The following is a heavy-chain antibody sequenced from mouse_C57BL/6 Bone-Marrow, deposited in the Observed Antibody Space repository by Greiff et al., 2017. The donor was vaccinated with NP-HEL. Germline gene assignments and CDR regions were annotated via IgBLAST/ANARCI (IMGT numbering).Heavy chain of an antibody. CDR1: GFTFSSYG. J-gene: IGHJ3*01. Sequence: EVKLEESGGDLVKPGGSLKLSCAASGFTFSSYGMSWVRQTPDKRLEWVATISSGGSYTYYPDSVKGRFTISRDNAKNTLYLQMSSLKSEDTAMYYCARLGRLAYWGQGTLVTVSA. CDR2: ISSGGSYT. V-gene: IGHV5-6*02. CDR3: ARLGRLAY. D-gene: IGHD4-1*01.